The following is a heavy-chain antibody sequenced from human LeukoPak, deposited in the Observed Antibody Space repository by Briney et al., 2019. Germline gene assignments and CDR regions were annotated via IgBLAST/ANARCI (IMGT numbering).Heavy chain of an antibody. CDR1: GFTFSSNW. D-gene: IGHD6-19*01. Sequence: GGSLRLSCAASGFTFSSNWMHWVRQAPGKGLEWVSSISWSSGNIGYADSVKGRFTISRDNAKNSLYLQMNSLRAEDMALYYCAKGSSGGWYDAFDIWGQGTMVTVSS. CDR2: ISWSSGNI. V-gene: IGHV3-9*03. J-gene: IGHJ3*02. CDR3: AKGSSGGWYDAFDI.